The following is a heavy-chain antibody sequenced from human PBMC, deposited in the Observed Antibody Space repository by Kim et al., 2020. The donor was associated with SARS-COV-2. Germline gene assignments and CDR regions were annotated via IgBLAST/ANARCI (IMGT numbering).Heavy chain of an antibody. D-gene: IGHD3-16*01. V-gene: IGHV7-4-1*02. CDR2: INTNTENP. J-gene: IGHJ4*02. CDR1: GYSFTTHG. CDR3: VRVIIGGIISLGY. Sequence: ASVKVSCKTSGYSFTTHGINWVRQAPGQGLEWMGWINTNTENPTYAQGFTGRFVFSLDTSVSTAYLQISSLKPEDTAVYYCVRVIIGGIISLGYWGQGTLVTVSS.